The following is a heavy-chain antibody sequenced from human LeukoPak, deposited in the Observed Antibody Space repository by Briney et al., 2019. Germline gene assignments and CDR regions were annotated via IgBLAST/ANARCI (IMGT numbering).Heavy chain of an antibody. CDR3: ARGSPSTSCYFDY. CDR2: IYPGDSDT. Sequence: GESLKISCKGSGYSFTSYWIGWVRQMPGKGLEWMGIIYPGDSDTRYSPSFRGQVTISADKSISTAYLQWSSLKASDTAMYYCARGSPSTSCYFDYWGQGTLVTVSS. D-gene: IGHD2-2*01. CDR1: GYSFTSYW. J-gene: IGHJ4*02. V-gene: IGHV5-51*01.